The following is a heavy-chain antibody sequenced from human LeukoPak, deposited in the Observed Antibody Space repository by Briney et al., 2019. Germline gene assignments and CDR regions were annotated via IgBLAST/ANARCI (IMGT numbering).Heavy chain of an antibody. D-gene: IGHD3-10*01. J-gene: IGHJ4*02. V-gene: IGHV3-23*01. Sequence: GGSLRLSCAASGFTFSSYAMSWVRQAPGKGLEWVSSFSGSGGSTYYADSVKGRFTISRDNSKNTLYLQMNSLRAEDTAVYYCAKGAERFGYYFDYWGQGTLVTVSS. CDR1: GFTFSSYA. CDR2: FSGSGGST. CDR3: AKGAERFGYYFDY.